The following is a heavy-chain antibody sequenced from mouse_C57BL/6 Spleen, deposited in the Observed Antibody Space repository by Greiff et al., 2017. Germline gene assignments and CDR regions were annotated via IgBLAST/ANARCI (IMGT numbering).Heavy chain of an antibody. D-gene: IGHD2-4*01. Sequence: VQLQQPGAELVRPGSSVKLSCTASGYTFTSYWMHWVKQRPIQGLEWIGNIDPSDSATHYNQKFKDKATLTVDKSSSTAYMQLSSLTYEDSAVDYGARDYEYGPSYAFDYWGQGTPVTVSS. CDR1: GYTFTSYW. CDR2: IDPSDSAT. CDR3: ARDYEYGPSYAFDY. V-gene: IGHV1-52*01. J-gene: IGHJ4*01.